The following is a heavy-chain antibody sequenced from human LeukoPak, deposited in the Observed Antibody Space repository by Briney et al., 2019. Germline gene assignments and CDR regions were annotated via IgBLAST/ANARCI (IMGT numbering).Heavy chain of an antibody. D-gene: IGHD3-9*01. CDR2: INHSGIT. V-gene: IGHV4-34*01. J-gene: IGHJ6*03. CDR3: ARDAGFFYYMDV. CDR1: GGSFSDYY. Sequence: SETLSLTCAVYGGSFSDYYWSWIRQPPGKGLEYIGEINHSGITNYNPSLKSRVTMSVDTSKNQFSLKLSSVTAADTAVYYCARDAGFFYYMDVWGKGTTVTISS.